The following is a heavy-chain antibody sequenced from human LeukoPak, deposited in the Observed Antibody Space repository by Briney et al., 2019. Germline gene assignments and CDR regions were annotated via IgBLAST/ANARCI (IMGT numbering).Heavy chain of an antibody. CDR3: ARGRTVVPAANLDY. J-gene: IGHJ4*02. Sequence: GASVKVSSKASGYTFTGYYMHWVRQAPGQGLEWMGWINPNSGGTNYAQKFQGRVTMTRDTSISTAYMELSRLRSDDTAVYYCARGRTVVPAANLDYWGQGTLVTVSS. CDR1: GYTFTGYY. CDR2: INPNSGGT. V-gene: IGHV1-2*02. D-gene: IGHD2-2*01.